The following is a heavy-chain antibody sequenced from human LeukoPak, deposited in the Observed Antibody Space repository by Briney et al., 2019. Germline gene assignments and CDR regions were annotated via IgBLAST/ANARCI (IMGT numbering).Heavy chain of an antibody. CDR1: GFTFSSYG. Sequence: GGSLRLSCAASGFTFSSYGMNWVRQAPGKGLEWVSGVSPSGDITYYADSVKGRFTISRDNSKNTVYLQMNNVRAEDTAVYYCAKDGAWLRFDDWGQGTLVTVSS. CDR2: VSPSGDIT. V-gene: IGHV3-23*01. CDR3: AKDGAWLRFDD. D-gene: IGHD5-12*01. J-gene: IGHJ4*02.